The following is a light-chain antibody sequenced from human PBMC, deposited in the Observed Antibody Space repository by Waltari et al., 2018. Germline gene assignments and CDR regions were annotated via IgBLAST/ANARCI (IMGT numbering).Light chain of an antibody. J-gene: IGLJ3*02. Sequence: YELTQAPSVSVSPGQTAKITCPGDALPRQHVYWNQQKAGRAPVLLIYMDNERPSGIPERFSGSSSGTTGTLTMSGGQAEDAADYYCHSFVTSDDMAMYGGETKLTVL. V-gene: IGLV3-25*03. CDR2: MDN. CDR1: ALPRQH. CDR3: HSFVTSDDMAM.